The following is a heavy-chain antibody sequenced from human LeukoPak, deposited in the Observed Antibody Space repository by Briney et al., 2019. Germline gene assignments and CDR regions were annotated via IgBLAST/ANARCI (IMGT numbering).Heavy chain of an antibody. CDR1: GFTFSSYA. CDR2: ISGSGDST. J-gene: IGHJ4*02. V-gene: IGHV3-23*01. D-gene: IGHD6-13*01. Sequence: GGSLRLSCAASGFTFSSYAMSWVRQAPGKGLEWVSAISGSGDSTYYGGSVKGRFTISRDNSKDTLYLQMNSLGAEDTAVYYCAKTRPLDSSSWSHGDYWGQGTLVTVSS. CDR3: AKTRPLDSSSWSHGDY.